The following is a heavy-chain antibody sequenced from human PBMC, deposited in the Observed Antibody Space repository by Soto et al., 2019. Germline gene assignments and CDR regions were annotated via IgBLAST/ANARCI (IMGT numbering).Heavy chain of an antibody. J-gene: IGHJ2*01. D-gene: IGHD4-17*01. V-gene: IGHV4-59*08. Sequence: SETLSLTCTVSGGSISSYYWSWIRQPPGKGLEWIGYIYYSGSTNYNPSLKSRVTISVDTSKNQFSLKLSSVTAADTAVYYCARLTTVTNNWYFDLWGRGTLVTVSS. CDR2: IYYSGST. CDR1: GGSISSYY. CDR3: ARLTTVTNNWYFDL.